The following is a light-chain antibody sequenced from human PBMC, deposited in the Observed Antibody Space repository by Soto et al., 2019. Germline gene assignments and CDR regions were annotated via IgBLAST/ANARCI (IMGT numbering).Light chain of an antibody. CDR1: GNDVATYNR. CDR2: EVS. Sequence: QSALTQPPSVSGATGQSITISCTCTGNDVATYNRVSWFQQFPGTAPKLIMYEVSNRPSGVPDRFSGSKSGNTASLTISGLQADDEADYYCSSYTTTIRVFGGGTKLTVL. V-gene: IGLV2-18*02. J-gene: IGLJ3*02. CDR3: SSYTTTIRV.